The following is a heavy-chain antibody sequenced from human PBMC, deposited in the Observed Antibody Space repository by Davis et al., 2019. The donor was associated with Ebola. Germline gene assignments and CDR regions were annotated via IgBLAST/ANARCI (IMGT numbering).Heavy chain of an antibody. CDR1: GFTFGDYA. V-gene: IGHV3-49*03. CDR2: IRSKAYGGTT. CDR3: TRDLYDDGGIAAAGTGGHWYFDL. Sequence: GESLKISCTASGFTFGDYAMSWFRQAPGKGLEWVGFIRSKAYGGTTEYAASVKGRFTISRDDSKSIAYLQMNSLKTEDTAVYYCTRDLYDDGGIAAAGTGGHWYFDLWGRGTLVTVSS. D-gene: IGHD6-13*01. J-gene: IGHJ2*01.